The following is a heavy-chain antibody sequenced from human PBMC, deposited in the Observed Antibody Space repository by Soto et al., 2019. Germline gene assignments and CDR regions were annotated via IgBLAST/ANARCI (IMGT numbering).Heavy chain of an antibody. CDR3: ARGGRGYSSAPRYYFDY. Sequence: QVQLVQSGSEVKQPGSSVKVSCKASGGSFSSNPISWVRQAPGQGLEWMAGIIPIFATAHYAQKFQGRVTITAAESTSTAYMELTSLRSEDTAVYFCARGGRGYSSAPRYYFDYWGQGTLVTVS. CDR1: GGSFSSNP. D-gene: IGHD5-18*01. V-gene: IGHV1-69*01. CDR2: IIPIFATA. J-gene: IGHJ4*02.